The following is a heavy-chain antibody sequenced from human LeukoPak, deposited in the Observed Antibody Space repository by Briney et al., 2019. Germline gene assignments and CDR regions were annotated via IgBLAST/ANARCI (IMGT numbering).Heavy chain of an antibody. D-gene: IGHD4-17*01. J-gene: IGHJ4*02. Sequence: PSETLSLTCTVSGGSINNYYWSWIRQPTGKGLEWFGYIYYSGSTNYTPSLKSRVTFSVDTSKNHFSLKLNSVTAADTAVYYCARGGDCGDLRYFDYWGQGTLVTVSS. CDR2: IYYSGST. CDR1: GGSINNYY. CDR3: ARGGDCGDLRYFDY. V-gene: IGHV4-59*01.